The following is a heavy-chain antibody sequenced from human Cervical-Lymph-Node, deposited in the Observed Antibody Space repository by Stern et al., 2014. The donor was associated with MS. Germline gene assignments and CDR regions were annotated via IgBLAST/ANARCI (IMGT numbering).Heavy chain of an antibody. D-gene: IGHD2-8*02. CDR3: ARAFCTGGVCYSFPFYGMDV. CDR1: GFTFEDYG. CDR2: INWNGGST. Sequence: EVKLLESGGGVVRPGRSLRLFCAASGFTFEDYGMSWVRQAPGKGLEWVAAINWNGGSTVYAGSVQGRFTISRDNAKNSLYLQMNSLRAEDTALYHCARAFCTGGVCYSFPFYGMDVWGQGTTVTVSS. V-gene: IGHV3-20*01. J-gene: IGHJ6*02.